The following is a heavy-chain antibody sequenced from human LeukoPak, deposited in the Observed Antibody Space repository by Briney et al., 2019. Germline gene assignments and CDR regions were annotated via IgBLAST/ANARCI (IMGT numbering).Heavy chain of an antibody. Sequence: PSETLSLTCSVSGGSITSYYWSWIRQPPGKGLEWIGYIYYSGSANYNPSLKSRLTISVDTSKNQFSLELNSVTAADTAVYYCARGDGWYFYWGQGTLVTVSS. J-gene: IGHJ4*02. V-gene: IGHV4-59*01. CDR3: ARGDGWYFY. CDR2: IYYSGSA. D-gene: IGHD6-19*01. CDR1: GGSITSYY.